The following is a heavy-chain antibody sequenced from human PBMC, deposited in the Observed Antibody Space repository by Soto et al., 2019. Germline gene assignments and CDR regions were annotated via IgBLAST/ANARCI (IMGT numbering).Heavy chain of an antibody. V-gene: IGHV3-48*03. CDR3: ARELGESRRHDAFDI. CDR1: GFTFSSYE. J-gene: IGHJ3*02. CDR2: ISSSGSTI. Sequence: GGSLRLSCAASGFTFSSYEMSWVRQAPGKGLEWVSYISSSGSTIYYADSVKGRFTISRDNAKNSLYLQMNSLGAKDMGVYYSARELGESRRHDAFDIWGQGTMVTVSS.